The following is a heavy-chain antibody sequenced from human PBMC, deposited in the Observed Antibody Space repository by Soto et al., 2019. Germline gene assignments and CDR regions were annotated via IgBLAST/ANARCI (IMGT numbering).Heavy chain of an antibody. CDR2: ISGSGGST. J-gene: IGHJ4*02. CDR3: PYNSAPYGY. CDR1: GFTFSSYA. Sequence: EVQLLESGGGLVQPGGSLRLSCAASGFTFSSYAMSWVRQAPGKGLEWVSAISGSGGSTYYADSVKGRFTISRDNSKNTRHVQMDPLRSVDAAVDECPYNSAPYGYWGRGSLGTVAS. D-gene: IGHD6-25*01. V-gene: IGHV3-23*01.